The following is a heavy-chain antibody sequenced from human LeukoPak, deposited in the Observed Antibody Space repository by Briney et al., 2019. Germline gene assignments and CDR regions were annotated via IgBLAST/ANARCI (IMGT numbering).Heavy chain of an antibody. CDR3: AREYYDYVWGSNFDY. Sequence: PGGSLRLSCAASGFTFSSYGMHWVRQAPGKGLEWVAVIWYDGSNKYYADSVKGRFTISRDNSKNTPYLQMNSLRAEDTAVYYCAREYYDYVWGSNFDYWGQGTLVTVSS. CDR2: IWYDGSNK. CDR1: GFTFSSYG. D-gene: IGHD3-16*01. J-gene: IGHJ4*02. V-gene: IGHV3-33*01.